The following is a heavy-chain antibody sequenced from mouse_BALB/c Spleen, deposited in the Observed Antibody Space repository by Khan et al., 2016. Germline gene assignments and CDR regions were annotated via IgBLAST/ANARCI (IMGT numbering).Heavy chain of an antibody. V-gene: IGHV14-3*02. CDR3: ARSPYDYDVGFAY. CDR2: IDPANGNT. Sequence: VQLQQSGAELVKPGASVKLSCTASGFNIKDTYMHWVKQRPEQGLEWIGRIDPANGNTKYDPKFQGKATITADTSSNTAYLQLSILTSEDTAVYYCARSPYDYDVGFAYWGQGTLVTVSA. CDR1: GFNIKDTY. D-gene: IGHD2-4*01. J-gene: IGHJ3*01.